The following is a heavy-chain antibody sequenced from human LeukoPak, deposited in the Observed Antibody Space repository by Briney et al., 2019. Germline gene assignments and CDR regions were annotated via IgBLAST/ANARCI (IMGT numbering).Heavy chain of an antibody. V-gene: IGHV3-23*01. CDR1: GFTLSSSA. D-gene: IGHD3-10*01. Sequence: GGSLRLSCAASGFTLSSSAMSWVRQAPGKGLEWVSTVSGSGGATYDADSVRGRFTISGDNSKNTLYLQMNSLRADDTAVYYCAKHYYGSGSYYVTGFDYWGQGTLVTVSS. CDR3: AKHYYGSGSYYVTGFDY. J-gene: IGHJ4*02. CDR2: VSGSGGAT.